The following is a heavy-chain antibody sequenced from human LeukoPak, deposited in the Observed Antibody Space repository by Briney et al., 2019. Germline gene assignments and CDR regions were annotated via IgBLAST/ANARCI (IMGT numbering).Heavy chain of an antibody. Sequence: GGSLRLSCAASGFTFSSYWMHWVRQAPGKGLVWVSRINTDGSSTSYADSVKGRFTISRDNAKNTLYLQMNSLRAEDTAVYYCARVEGNYYFDYWGQGTLVTVSS. J-gene: IGHJ4*02. CDR1: GFTFSSYW. D-gene: IGHD1-7*01. CDR3: ARVEGNYYFDY. CDR2: INTDGSST. V-gene: IGHV3-74*01.